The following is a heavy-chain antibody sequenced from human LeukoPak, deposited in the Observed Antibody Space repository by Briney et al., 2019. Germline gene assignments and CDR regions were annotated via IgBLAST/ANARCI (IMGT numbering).Heavy chain of an antibody. V-gene: IGHV3-33*01. CDR2: IWYDGSNK. J-gene: IGHJ4*02. Sequence: GALRLSCAASGFTFSSYGMHWVRQAPGKGLEWVAVIWYDGSNKYYADSVKGRFTISRDNSKNTLYLQMNSLRAEDTAVYYCARDPNYGDYPTHSDYWGQGTLVTVSS. CDR3: ARDPNYGDYPTHSDY. D-gene: IGHD4-17*01. CDR1: GFTFSSYG.